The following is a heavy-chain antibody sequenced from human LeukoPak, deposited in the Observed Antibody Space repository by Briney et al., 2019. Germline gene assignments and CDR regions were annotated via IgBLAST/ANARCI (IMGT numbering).Heavy chain of an antibody. Sequence: PSETLSLTCTVSGGSITSSSYYWGWIRQPPGKRLEWIGSMYYSGSTYYNPSLRSRVTMSVDTSKNQFSLKLSSVTAVDTAVYYCARKENVYYYFDYWGQGTLVTVSS. CDR2: MYYSGST. J-gene: IGHJ4*02. CDR1: GGSITSSSYY. V-gene: IGHV4-39*07. CDR3: ARKENVYYYFDY. D-gene: IGHD3-10*01.